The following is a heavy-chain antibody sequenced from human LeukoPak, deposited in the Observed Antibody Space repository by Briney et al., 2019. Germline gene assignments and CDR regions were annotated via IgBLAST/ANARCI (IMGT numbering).Heavy chain of an antibody. CDR2: IYPGDSDT. J-gene: IGHJ4*02. V-gene: IGHV5-51*01. CDR3: ARQAYSYAPFDY. Sequence: GESLKISCKGSGYRFNNYWIGWVRQMPGKGLEWMGIIYPGDSDTRYSPSSQGQVTISADKSTSTAYLQWSSLKASDTAMYYCARQAYSYAPFDYWGQGTLVAVSS. CDR1: GYRFNNYW. D-gene: IGHD5-18*01.